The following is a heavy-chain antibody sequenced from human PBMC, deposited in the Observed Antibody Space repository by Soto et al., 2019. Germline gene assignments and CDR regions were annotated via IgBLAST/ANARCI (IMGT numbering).Heavy chain of an antibody. J-gene: IGHJ6*02. CDR2: ISHDGTDK. D-gene: IGHD5-18*01. CDR1: GFTFSSYG. Sequence: QVQLVESGGGVVQPGRSLRLSCAASGFTFSSYGIHWVRQAPGKGLEWVALISHDGTDKYYADSVKGRFTISRDNFKNRLYLQMSSLRPEDTAVYYCVKERYAQLWLEDYGMDVWGQGTTGTV. V-gene: IGHV3-30*18. CDR3: VKERYAQLWLEDYGMDV.